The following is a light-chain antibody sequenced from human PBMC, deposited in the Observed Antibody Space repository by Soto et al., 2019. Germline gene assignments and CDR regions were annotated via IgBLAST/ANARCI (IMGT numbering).Light chain of an antibody. Sequence: QSALTQPASVSGSPGQSITISCTGISSDVGGYDYVSWYQQYSGKAPKLMIYEVSYRPSGVSNRFSGSKSGNTASLTISGLQAEDEDDYYCSSFSTSGTHVIFGGGTKVTVL. CDR2: EVS. CDR3: SSFSTSGTHVI. J-gene: IGLJ2*01. CDR1: SSDVGGYDY. V-gene: IGLV2-14*01.